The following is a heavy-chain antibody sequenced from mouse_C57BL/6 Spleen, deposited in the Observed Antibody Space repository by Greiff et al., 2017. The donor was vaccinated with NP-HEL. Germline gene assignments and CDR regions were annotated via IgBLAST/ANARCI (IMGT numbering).Heavy chain of an antibody. CDR3: ARDYYGSSYRDYYAMDY. V-gene: IGHV5-6*01. D-gene: IGHD1-1*01. Sequence: EVQRVESGGDLVKPGGSLKLSCAASGFTFSSYGMSWVRQTPDKRLEWVATISSGGSYTYYPDSVKGRFTISRDNAKNTLYLQMSSLKSEDTAMYYCARDYYGSSYRDYYAMDYWGQGTSVTVSS. J-gene: IGHJ4*01. CDR1: GFTFSSYG. CDR2: ISSGGSYT.